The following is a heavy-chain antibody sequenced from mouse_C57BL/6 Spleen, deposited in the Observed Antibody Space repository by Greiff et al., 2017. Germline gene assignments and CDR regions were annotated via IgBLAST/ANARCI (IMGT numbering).Heavy chain of an antibody. CDR2: IYPGDGDT. V-gene: IGHV1-82*01. J-gene: IGHJ3*01. D-gene: IGHD1-1*01. CDR3: ARGDYGTTLAY. Sequence: QVQLKESGPELVKPGASVKISCKASGYAFSSSWMNWVKQRPGKGLEWIGRIYPGDGDTNYNGKFKGKATLTADKSSSTAYMQLSSLTSEDAAVYCCARGDYGTTLAYWGQGTLVTVSA. CDR1: GYAFSSSW.